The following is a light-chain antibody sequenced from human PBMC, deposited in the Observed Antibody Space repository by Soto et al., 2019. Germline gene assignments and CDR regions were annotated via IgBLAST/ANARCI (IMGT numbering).Light chain of an antibody. CDR1: QSISTY. CDR3: QQYNTYWT. Sequence: DLQMTQSPSALSASVGDRVTITCRASQSISTYLAWYQQKPGEAPKLLIHKASSLQTGVPSRFSGSGSGTEFTLTISRLQPDDWATYYCQQYNTYWTFGQGTKGEIK. V-gene: IGKV1-5*03. J-gene: IGKJ1*01. CDR2: KAS.